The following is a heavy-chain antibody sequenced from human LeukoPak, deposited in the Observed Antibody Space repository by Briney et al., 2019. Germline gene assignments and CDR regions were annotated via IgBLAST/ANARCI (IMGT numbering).Heavy chain of an antibody. CDR3: ASGSFILTGYYTFFADYYYYMDV. Sequence: ASVTVSCTASGYTFTGYYMHWVRQAPGQGLEWMGWINPNSGGTNYAQKFQGRVTMTRDTSISTAYMELSRLRSDDTAVYYCASGSFILTGYYTFFADYYYYMDVWGKGTTVTISS. V-gene: IGHV1-2*02. CDR1: GYTFTGYY. J-gene: IGHJ6*03. D-gene: IGHD3-9*01. CDR2: INPNSGGT.